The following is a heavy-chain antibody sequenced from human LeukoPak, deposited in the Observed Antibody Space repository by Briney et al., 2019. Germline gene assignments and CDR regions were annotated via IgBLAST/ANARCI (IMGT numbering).Heavy chain of an antibody. CDR1: GFTFSSYW. CDR2: INSDGSST. CDR3: ASSRTTRSGSYYNPYYFDY. Sequence: GGSLRLPCAASGFTFSSYWMHWVRQAPGKGLVWVSRINSDGSSTSYADSVKGRFTISRDNAKNTLYLQMNSLRAEDTAVYYCASSRTTRSGSYYNPYYFDYWGQGTLVTVSS. J-gene: IGHJ4*02. D-gene: IGHD3-10*01. V-gene: IGHV3-74*01.